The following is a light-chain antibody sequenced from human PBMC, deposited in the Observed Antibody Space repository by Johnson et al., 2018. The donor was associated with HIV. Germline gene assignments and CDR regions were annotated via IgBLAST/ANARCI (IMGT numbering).Light chain of an antibody. CDR1: SSNIGNNY. J-gene: IGLJ1*01. CDR2: DNN. CDR3: GTWDNSLSTGGV. Sequence: QSVLTQPPSVSAAPGQKVTISCSGSSSNIGNNYVSWYQQLPGTAPKLLIYDNNKRPSGIPDRFSASKSGTSATLGITGLQTGDEADYYCGTWDNSLSTGGVVGTGTKVTVL. V-gene: IGLV1-51*01.